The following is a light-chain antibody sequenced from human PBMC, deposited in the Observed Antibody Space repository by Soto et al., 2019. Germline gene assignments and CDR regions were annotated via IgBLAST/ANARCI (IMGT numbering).Light chain of an antibody. CDR3: AAWDDSLNGCV. CDR1: SSNIGTYS. J-gene: IGLJ1*01. CDR2: SDN. V-gene: IGLV1-44*01. Sequence: SVLTQPPSASGTPGQRVTISCSGSSSNIGTYSVSWYQHFPGTAPRLLIYSDNQRPSGVPDRFSASKSGASASLAISGLQSEDEADFYCAAWDDSLNGCVFGTGTKVTAL.